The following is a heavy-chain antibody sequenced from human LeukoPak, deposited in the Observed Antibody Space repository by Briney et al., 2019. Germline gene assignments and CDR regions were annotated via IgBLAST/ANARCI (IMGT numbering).Heavy chain of an antibody. D-gene: IGHD5-18*01. CDR1: GFSFSTCA. J-gene: IGHJ4*02. V-gene: IGHV3-23*01. Sequence: GGSLRLSCAASGFSFSTCAMNWVRQAPGKGLEWVSTISGGGDGAIYADSVKGRFTISRDNSKNTLFLQMNSLRAEDTAVYYCAKRTRGYSYGTLDYWGQGTLVTLSS. CDR2: ISGGGDGA. CDR3: AKRTRGYSYGTLDY.